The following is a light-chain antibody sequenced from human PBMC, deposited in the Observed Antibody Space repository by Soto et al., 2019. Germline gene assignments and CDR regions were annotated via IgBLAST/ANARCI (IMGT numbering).Light chain of an antibody. CDR2: AAS. Sequence: DIQLTQSPSSVSASVGDGVTITCRASEGINTWLAWYQHKPGKAPNLLIYAASTLQSGVPIRFSGTGSGTDFTLTILSLQPEDSATYYCQQSHSTTWTFGQGPRWIS. CDR1: EGINTW. V-gene: IGKV1-12*01. J-gene: IGKJ1*01. CDR3: QQSHSTTWT.